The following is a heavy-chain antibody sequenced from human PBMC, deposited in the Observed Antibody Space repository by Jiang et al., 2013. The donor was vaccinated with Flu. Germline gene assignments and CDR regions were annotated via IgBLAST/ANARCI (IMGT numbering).Heavy chain of an antibody. D-gene: IGHD4-11*01. V-gene: IGHV4-61*01. Sequence: GLVKPSETLSLTCTVSGGSSSSTSLYWNWIRQPPGKGLEWIGYIYYSESTNYNPSLKSRVAISVDTSKNQFFLKLSSVTAADTAVYYCARGQAYSSFDYWGQGTLVTVSS. CDR2: IYYSEST. CDR1: GGSSSSTSLY. J-gene: IGHJ4*02. CDR3: ARGQAYSSFDY.